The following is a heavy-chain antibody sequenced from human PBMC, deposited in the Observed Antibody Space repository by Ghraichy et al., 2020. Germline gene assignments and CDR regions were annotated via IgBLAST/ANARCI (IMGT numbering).Heavy chain of an antibody. J-gene: IGHJ4*02. V-gene: IGHV3-48*02. CDR1: GFTFSSYS. Sequence: GGSLRLSCAASGFTFSSYSMNWVRQAPGKGLEWVSYISSSSSTIYYADSVKGRFTISRDNAKNSLYLQMNSLRDEDTAVYYCARDPYYYDSRGNPKPHYYFDYWGQGTLVTV. CDR2: ISSSSSTI. D-gene: IGHD3-22*01. CDR3: ARDPYYYDSRGNPKPHYYFDY.